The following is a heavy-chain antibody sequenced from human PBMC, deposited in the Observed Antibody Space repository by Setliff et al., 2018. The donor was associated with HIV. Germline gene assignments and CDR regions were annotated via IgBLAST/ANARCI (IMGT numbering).Heavy chain of an antibody. V-gene: IGHV1-18*01. Sequence: ASVKVSCKASGYSFSSYGIGWVRLAPGQGLEWMGWMSTDNGNTNYAQKAQGRVTMTTDTGTRTAYMELRSLRSDDTAMYYCARMRGGHNIREGAFDIWGQGTMVTVSS. D-gene: IGHD1-20*01. J-gene: IGHJ3*02. CDR1: GYSFSSYG. CDR3: ARMRGGHNIREGAFDI. CDR2: MSTDNGNT.